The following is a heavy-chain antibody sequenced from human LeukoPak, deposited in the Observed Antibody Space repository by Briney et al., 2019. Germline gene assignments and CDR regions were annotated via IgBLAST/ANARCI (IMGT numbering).Heavy chain of an antibody. V-gene: IGHV4-34*01. Sequence: SETLSLTCAVYGGSFSGYYWSWIRQPPGKGLEWIGEINHSGSTNYNPSLKSRVTISVDTSKNQFSLKLGSVTAADTAVYYCARRRYGSGSRYYYYYMDVWGKGTTVTISS. CDR1: GGSFSGYY. J-gene: IGHJ6*03. CDR3: ARRRYGSGSRYYYYYMDV. D-gene: IGHD3-10*01. CDR2: INHSGST.